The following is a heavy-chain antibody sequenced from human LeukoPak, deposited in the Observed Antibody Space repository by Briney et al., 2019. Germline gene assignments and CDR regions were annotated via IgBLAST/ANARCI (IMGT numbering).Heavy chain of an antibody. CDR3: ARAVDYDSSGYYLDC. CDR1: GFTFSSFG. Sequence: NPGGSLRLSCAASGFTFSSFGMHWVRQAPGKGLEWVSSISSSSSYIYYADSVKGRFTISRDNAKNSLYLQMNSLRAEDTAVYYCARAVDYDSSGYYLDCWGQGTLVTVSS. CDR2: ISSSSSYI. J-gene: IGHJ4*02. D-gene: IGHD3-22*01. V-gene: IGHV3-21*01.